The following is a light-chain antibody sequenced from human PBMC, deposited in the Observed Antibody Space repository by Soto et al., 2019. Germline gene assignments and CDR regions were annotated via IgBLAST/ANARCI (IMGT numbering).Light chain of an antibody. CDR1: QTIMTY. CDR2: AAS. V-gene: IGKV1-39*01. CDR3: QKSYNSPQK. J-gene: IGKJ1*01. Sequence: IQLTHPPSSLSASVLYEVTITFRASQTIMTYLNLYQLKPGKPPRLLIYAASSLQSGVPSRFSGSGSGTDFTLTISSLQPEDFATYSCQKSYNSPQKFGRGTKVDIK.